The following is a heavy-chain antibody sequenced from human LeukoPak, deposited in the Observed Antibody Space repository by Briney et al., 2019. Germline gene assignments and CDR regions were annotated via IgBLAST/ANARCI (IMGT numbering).Heavy chain of an antibody. D-gene: IGHD6-6*01. V-gene: IGHV3-21*01. J-gene: IGHJ4*02. CDR3: ARLDENSSFGY. CDR1: GFTFSSYS. Sequence: NPGGSLRLSCAASGFTFSSYSMNWVRQAPGQGLEWVSSISSSSSYIYYADAVTGRFTISRDNAKDSLYLQMNRLRAEDTAVYYCARLDENSSFGYWGQGTLVTVSS. CDR2: ISSSSSYI.